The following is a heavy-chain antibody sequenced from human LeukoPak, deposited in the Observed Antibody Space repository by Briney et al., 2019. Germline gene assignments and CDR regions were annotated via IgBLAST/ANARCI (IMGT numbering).Heavy chain of an antibody. V-gene: IGHV3-66*01. D-gene: IGHD5-12*01. CDR2: IYSGGST. CDR1: GFTVSNNY. J-gene: IGHJ4*02. CDR3: AREISAGDLRPGDY. Sequence: GGSLRLSCAASGFTVSNNYMSWVRQAPGKGLEWVSVIYSGGSTYYADSVKGRFTISRDNSKNTLYLQMNSLRAEDTAVYYCAREISAGDLRPGDYWGQGTLVTVPS.